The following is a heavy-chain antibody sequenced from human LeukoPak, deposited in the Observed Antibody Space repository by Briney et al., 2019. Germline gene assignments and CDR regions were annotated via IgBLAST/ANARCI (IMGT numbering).Heavy chain of an antibody. D-gene: IGHD6-19*01. V-gene: IGHV1-8*01. CDR3: ARTATGRSGWAFWNY. CDR1: GYTFTSYD. J-gene: IGHJ4*02. CDR2: MNPNSGNT. Sequence: GASVKVSCKASGYTFTSYDINWVRQATGQGLEWMGWMNPNSGNTGYAQKFQGRVTMTRNTSISTAYMELSSLRSEDTAVYYCARTATGRSGWAFWNYWGQGTLVTVSS.